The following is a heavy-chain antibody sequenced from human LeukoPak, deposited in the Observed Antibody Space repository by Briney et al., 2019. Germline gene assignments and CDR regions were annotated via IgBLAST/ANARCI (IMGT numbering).Heavy chain of an antibody. CDR1: GFTFCSYA. D-gene: IGHD3-22*01. CDR2: ISSNGGST. CDR3: ARSLTYYYDSSGYCYPDLFDY. Sequence: GGSLRLSCAASGFTFCSYAMHWVRQAPGKGLEYVSAISSNGGSTYYANSVKGRFTISRDNSKNTLYLQMGSLRAEDMAVYYCARSLTYYYDSSGYCYPDLFDYWGQGTLVTVSS. V-gene: IGHV3-64*01. J-gene: IGHJ4*02.